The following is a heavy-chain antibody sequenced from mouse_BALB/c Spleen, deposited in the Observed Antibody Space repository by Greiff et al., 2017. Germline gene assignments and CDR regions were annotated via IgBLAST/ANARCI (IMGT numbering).Heavy chain of an antibody. CDR2: INPSNGGT. CDR3: TRGNYYGSSYVAFDY. J-gene: IGHJ2*01. D-gene: IGHD1-1*01. Sequence: VQLQQSGAELVKPGASVKLSCKASGYTFTSYYMYWVKQRPGQGLEWIGEINPSNGGTNFNEKFKSKATLTVDKSSSTAYMQLSSLTSEDSAVYYCTRGNYYGSSYVAFDYWGQGTTLTVSS. V-gene: IGHV1S81*02. CDR1: GYTFTSYY.